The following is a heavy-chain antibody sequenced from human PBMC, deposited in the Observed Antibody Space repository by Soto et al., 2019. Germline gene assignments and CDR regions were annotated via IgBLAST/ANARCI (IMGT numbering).Heavy chain of an antibody. CDR1: GGSISSGGYY. J-gene: IGHJ6*02. CDR3: ARAVAAAGYYYYGMDV. Sequence: QVQLQESGPGLVKPSQTLSLTCTVSGGSISSGGYYWSWIRQHPGKGLAWIGYIYYSGSTYYNPSLKSRVTISVDTSKNQFSLKLSSVTAADTAVYYCARAVAAAGYYYYGMDVWGQGTTVTVSS. V-gene: IGHV4-31*03. CDR2: IYYSGST. D-gene: IGHD6-13*01.